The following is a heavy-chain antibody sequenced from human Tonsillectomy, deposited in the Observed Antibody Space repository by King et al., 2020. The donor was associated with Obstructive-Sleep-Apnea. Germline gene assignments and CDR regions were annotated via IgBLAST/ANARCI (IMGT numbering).Heavy chain of an antibody. V-gene: IGHV3-15*01. CDR3: TTDRGITIWNLPAQAYGMDV. CDR1: EFPFSNAW. CDR2: IKSATDGGTT. D-gene: IGHD3-10*01. Sequence: DVQLVESGGGLVKPGGSLRLSCAASEFPFSNAWMTWVRQAPGKGLEWVGRIKSATDGGTTDYAAPVKGRFIISRDDSKNTLFLQMDSLKIDDTAVYYCTTDRGITIWNLPAQAYGMDVWGQGTTVTVTS. J-gene: IGHJ6*02.